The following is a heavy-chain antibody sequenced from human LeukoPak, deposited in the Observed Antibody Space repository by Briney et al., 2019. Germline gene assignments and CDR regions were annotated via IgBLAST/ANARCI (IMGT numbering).Heavy chain of an antibody. J-gene: IGHJ5*02. CDR3: AKDRYRSSGWRRIWFDP. CDR2: ISGSGGST. CDR1: GFTFSSFG. V-gene: IGHV3-23*01. D-gene: IGHD6-19*01. Sequence: GGSLRLSCAASGFTFSSFGMSWVRQAPGKGLDWVSAISGSGGSTYHADSVKGRFTISRDNSKNTLYLQMNSLRAEDTAVYYCAKDRYRSSGWRRIWFDPWGQGTLVTVSS.